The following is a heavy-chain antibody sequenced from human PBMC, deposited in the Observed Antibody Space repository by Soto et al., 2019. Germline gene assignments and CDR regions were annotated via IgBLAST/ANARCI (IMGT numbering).Heavy chain of an antibody. J-gene: IGHJ6*02. CDR1: GGSISSGGYS. V-gene: IGHV4-30-2*01. CDR3: ARVNYDYVWGSYRPYDMDV. D-gene: IGHD3-16*02. CDR2: IYHSGST. Sequence: QLQLQESGSGLVKPSQTLSLTCAVSGGSISSGGYSWSWIRQPPGKGLEWIGYIYHSGSTYYNPSLKRRVTISVDRSKNQFSLKLSSVTAADTAVYYCARVNYDYVWGSYRPYDMDVWGQGTTVTVSS.